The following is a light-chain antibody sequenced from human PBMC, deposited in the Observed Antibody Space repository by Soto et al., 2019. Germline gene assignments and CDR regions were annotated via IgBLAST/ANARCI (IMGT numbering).Light chain of an antibody. V-gene: IGKV1-39*01. J-gene: IGKJ5*01. CDR3: QQSYSTPPF. CDR2: AAS. CDR1: QSISSY. Sequence: DIQMTQSPSSLSASVGDRVTITCRASQSISSYLNWYQQKPGKAPKLLIYAASSLQSGVPSRFSGGGSGTDFTLTISSLQPEDFATYYCQQSYSTPPFFGQGTRLEIK.